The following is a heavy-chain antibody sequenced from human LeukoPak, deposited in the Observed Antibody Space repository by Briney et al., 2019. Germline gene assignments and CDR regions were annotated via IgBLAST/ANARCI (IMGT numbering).Heavy chain of an antibody. CDR2: IYYSGST. CDR3: ARLAVAGTRDY. Sequence: SSSYXWXWIRXPPGKGLEWSGSIYYSGSTYYNPSLKSRVTISVDTSKNQFSLKLSSVTAADTAVYYCARLAVAGTRDYWGQGTLVTVSS. CDR1: SSSYX. D-gene: IGHD6-19*01. J-gene: IGHJ4*02. V-gene: IGHV4-39*01.